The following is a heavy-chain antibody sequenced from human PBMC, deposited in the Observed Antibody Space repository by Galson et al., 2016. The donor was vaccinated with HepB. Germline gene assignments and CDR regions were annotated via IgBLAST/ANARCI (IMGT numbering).Heavy chain of an antibody. Sequence: SLRLSCAASGFTVSSNYMSWVRQAPGKGLEWVSVIYSDARTYYADAVKGRFTISRDNSKNTLYLQMNTLRPEDTAVYYCAKLYGWYGSGYFQHWGQGTLVTVSS. J-gene: IGHJ1*01. D-gene: IGHD6-25*01. V-gene: IGHV3-53*01. CDR1: GFTVSSNY. CDR3: AKLYGWYGSGYFQH. CDR2: IYSDART.